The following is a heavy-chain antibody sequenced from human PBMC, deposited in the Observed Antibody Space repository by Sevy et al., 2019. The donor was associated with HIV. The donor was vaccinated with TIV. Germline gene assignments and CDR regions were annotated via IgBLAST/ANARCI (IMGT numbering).Heavy chain of an antibody. Sequence: ASVKVSGKVSGYTLTKLPMHWVRQAPGKGLEWMGGFYPEDGETIYAQRFQGRVTMTEDTSTVTAYMELSSLRSEDTAVYYCATLDFWSENPFYGTDVWGQGTTVTVSS. CDR3: ATLDFWSENPFYGTDV. CDR2: FYPEDGET. CDR1: GYTLTKLP. D-gene: IGHD3-3*01. J-gene: IGHJ6*02. V-gene: IGHV1-24*01.